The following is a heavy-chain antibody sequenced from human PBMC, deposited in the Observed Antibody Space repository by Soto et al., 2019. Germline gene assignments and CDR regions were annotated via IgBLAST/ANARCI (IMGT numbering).Heavy chain of an antibody. D-gene: IGHD6-19*01. CDR1: GYTFSNYG. CDR2: INAGNGNT. V-gene: IGHV1-3*01. CDR3: ARSGYSSGWYHWYFDF. Sequence: GASVKVSCKASGYTFSNYGIHWVRQAPGQRLEWMGWINAGNGNTKYSEKFQGRVTITRDTSASTAYMELSSLRPEDTAVYYCARSGYSSGWYHWYFDFWGRGTLVTVSS. J-gene: IGHJ2*01.